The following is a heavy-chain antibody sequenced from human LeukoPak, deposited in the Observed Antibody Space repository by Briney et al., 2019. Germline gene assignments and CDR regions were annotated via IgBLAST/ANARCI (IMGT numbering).Heavy chain of an antibody. CDR1: GLTFSNFW. CDR2: IKTDGSEK. D-gene: IGHD3-22*01. CDR3: ATYSSLNRREFQY. V-gene: IGHV3-7*01. Sequence: GGSLGFSCEGSGLTFSNFWMGWVRKAPGKGLKWVANIKTDGSEKYYVDSVKGRFTISRDNAKNSLYLQMNSLRAEDTAVYYCATYSSLNRREFQYWGQGTLLTVSS. J-gene: IGHJ1*01.